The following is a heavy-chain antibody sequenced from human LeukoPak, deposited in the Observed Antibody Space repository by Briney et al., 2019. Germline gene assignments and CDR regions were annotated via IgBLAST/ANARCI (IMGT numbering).Heavy chain of an antibody. CDR2: INHSGST. Sequence: SETLSLTCAVYGGSFSGYYWSWIRRPPGKGLEWIGEINHSGSTNYNPSLKSRVTISVDTSKNQFSLKLSSVTAADTAVYYCARAVGYDYVWGSYRYAPDYWGQGTLVTVSS. D-gene: IGHD3-16*02. CDR3: ARAVGYDYVWGSYRYAPDY. CDR1: GGSFSGYY. J-gene: IGHJ4*02. V-gene: IGHV4-34*01.